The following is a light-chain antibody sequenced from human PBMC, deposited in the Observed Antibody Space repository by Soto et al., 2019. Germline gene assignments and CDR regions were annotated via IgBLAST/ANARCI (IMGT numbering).Light chain of an antibody. V-gene: IGLV1-44*01. Sequence: QSVLTQPPSASGAPGQRVTISCSGSTSNIGSTTVNWFQQLTGTAPKLLIYSTNQRPSGVPDRFSGSKSGTSGALDITGLQSEDEADYYCAAWDDRLNGYVFGTGTKLTVL. CDR2: STN. CDR3: AAWDDRLNGYV. CDR1: TSNIGSTT. J-gene: IGLJ1*01.